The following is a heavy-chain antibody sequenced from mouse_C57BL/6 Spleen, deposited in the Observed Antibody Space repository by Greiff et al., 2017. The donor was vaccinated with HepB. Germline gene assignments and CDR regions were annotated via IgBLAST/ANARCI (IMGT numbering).Heavy chain of an antibody. CDR1: GFTFSSYA. CDR3: AREESYGSSYGLVSLAY. Sequence: EVQGVESGGGLVKPGGSLKLSCAASGFTFSSYAMSWVRQTPEKRLEWVATISDGGSYTYYPDNVKGRFTISRDNAKNNLYLQMSHLKSEDTAMYYCAREESYGSSYGLVSLAYWGQGTLVTVSA. D-gene: IGHD1-1*01. J-gene: IGHJ3*01. CDR2: ISDGGSYT. V-gene: IGHV5-4*01.